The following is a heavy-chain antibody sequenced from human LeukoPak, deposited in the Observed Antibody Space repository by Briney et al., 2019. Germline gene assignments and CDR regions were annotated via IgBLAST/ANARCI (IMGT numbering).Heavy chain of an antibody. V-gene: IGHV4-4*07. CDR1: GGSISSYY. CDR2: IYTSGST. D-gene: IGHD2-2*01. J-gene: IGHJ3*02. CDR3: ARDFIVVPAADGAFDI. Sequence: PSETLSLTCTVSGGSISSYYWSWIRQPAGKGLEWIGRIYTSGSTNYNPSLKSRVTMSVDTSKNQFSLKLSSVTAADTAVYYCARDFIVVPAADGAFDIWGQGTMVTVSS.